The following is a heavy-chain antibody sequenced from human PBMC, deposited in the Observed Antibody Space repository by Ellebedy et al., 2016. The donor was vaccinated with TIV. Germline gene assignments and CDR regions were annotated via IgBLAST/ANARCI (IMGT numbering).Heavy chain of an antibody. CDR2: ISDSGSA. CDR1: GGSISGYS. J-gene: IGHJ4*02. D-gene: IGHD5-12*01. Sequence: SETLSLTCNVSGGSISGYSWSWIRQPPGKGLEWIGYISDSGSANCNPSLKSRVTISVDTSKSQFSLRLSPVTAADTAVYYCARGHGGYGYWGQGTLVTVSS. V-gene: IGHV4-59*01. CDR3: ARGHGGYGY.